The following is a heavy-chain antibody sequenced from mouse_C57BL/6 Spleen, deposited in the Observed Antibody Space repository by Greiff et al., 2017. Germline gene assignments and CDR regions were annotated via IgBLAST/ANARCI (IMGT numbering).Heavy chain of an antibody. J-gene: IGHJ2*01. Sequence: QVQLQQPGAELVRPGSSVKLSCKASGYTFTSYWMHWVKQRPIQGLEWIGNIDPSDSETNYNQKFKDKATLTVDKSSSPAYMQLSSLTSEDSAVYYCARRDYWGQGTTLTVSS. CDR3: ARRDY. V-gene: IGHV1-52*01. CDR2: IDPSDSET. CDR1: GYTFTSYW.